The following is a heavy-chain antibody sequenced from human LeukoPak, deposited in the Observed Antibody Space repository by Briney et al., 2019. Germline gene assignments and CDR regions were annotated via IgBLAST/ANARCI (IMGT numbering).Heavy chain of an antibody. CDR2: IYYSGST. CDR1: GGSISSYY. J-gene: IGHJ4*02. Sequence: SETLSLTCTVSGGSISSYYWSWIRQPPGKGLEWIGYIYYSGSTNYNPSLKSRVTISVETSKNQFSLKLSSVTAADTAVYYCARDLGGDYDYWGQGTLVTVSS. D-gene: IGHD4-17*01. CDR3: ARDLGGDYDY. V-gene: IGHV4-59*01.